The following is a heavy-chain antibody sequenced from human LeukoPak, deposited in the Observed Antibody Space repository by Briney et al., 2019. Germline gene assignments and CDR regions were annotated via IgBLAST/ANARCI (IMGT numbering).Heavy chain of an antibody. CDR2: ISYDGSNK. Sequence: PEGSLRLSCAASGFTFSSYGMHWVRQAPGKGLEWVAVISYDGSNKYYADSVKGRFTISRDNSKNTLYLQMNSLRAEDTAVYYCAKVPSGWYGEFDYWGQGTLVTVSS. CDR1: GFTFSSYG. V-gene: IGHV3-30*18. CDR3: AKVPSGWYGEFDY. D-gene: IGHD6-19*01. J-gene: IGHJ4*02.